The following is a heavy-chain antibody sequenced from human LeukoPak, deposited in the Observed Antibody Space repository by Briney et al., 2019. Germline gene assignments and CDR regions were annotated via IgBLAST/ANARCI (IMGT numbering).Heavy chain of an antibody. CDR2: IYSTGST. V-gene: IGHV4-59*01. D-gene: IGHD3-9*01. J-gene: IGHJ3*02. Sequence: SETLSLTCSVSGGSISSYYWSWIRQPPGKGLEWIGYIYSTGSTNYNPSLKSRVTISVDTSKNQFSLKLTSVTAADTAVYYCARDRRDILTGYPDAFDIWGQGTMVTVSS. CDR1: GGSISSYY. CDR3: ARDRRDILTGYPDAFDI.